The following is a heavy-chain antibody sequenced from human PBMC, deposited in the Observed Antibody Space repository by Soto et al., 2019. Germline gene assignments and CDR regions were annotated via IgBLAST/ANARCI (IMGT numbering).Heavy chain of an antibody. Sequence: ASVKVSCKVSGYTLTELSMHWVRQAPGKGLEWMGGFDPEDGETIYAQKFQGRVTMTEDTSTDTAYMELSSLRSEDTAVYYCATSITMVRGVILYGMDVWGQGTTVTSP. CDR1: GYTLTELS. CDR3: ATSITMVRGVILYGMDV. D-gene: IGHD3-10*01. V-gene: IGHV1-24*01. CDR2: FDPEDGET. J-gene: IGHJ6*02.